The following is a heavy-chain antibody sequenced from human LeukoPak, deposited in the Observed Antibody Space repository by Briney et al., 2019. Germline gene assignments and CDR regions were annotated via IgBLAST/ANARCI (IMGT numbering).Heavy chain of an antibody. J-gene: IGHJ4*02. CDR2: ISSSSSYI. Sequence: PGGSLRLSCAASGFIFSSYSMNWVRQAPGKGLEWVSSISSSSSYIYYADSVKGRFTISRDNAKNSLYLQMNSLRAEDTAVYYCARANPIAAAGTITNFDYWGQGTLVTVSS. CDR1: GFIFSSYS. V-gene: IGHV3-21*01. D-gene: IGHD6-13*01. CDR3: ARANPIAAAGTITNFDY.